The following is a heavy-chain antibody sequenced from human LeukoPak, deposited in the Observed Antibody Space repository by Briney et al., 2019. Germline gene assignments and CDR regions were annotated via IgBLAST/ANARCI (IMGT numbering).Heavy chain of an antibody. CDR3: ARDRRRYCSGGSCSDY. D-gene: IGHD2-15*01. V-gene: IGHV3-21*01. J-gene: IGHJ4*02. Sequence: GGSLRLSCAASGFTFSSYSMNWVRQAPGKGLEWVSSISSSSSYIYYADSVKGRFTISRDNAKNSLYLQMNSLRAEDTAVYYCARDRRRYCSGGSCSDYWGQGTLVTVSS. CDR2: ISSSSSYI. CDR1: GFTFSSYS.